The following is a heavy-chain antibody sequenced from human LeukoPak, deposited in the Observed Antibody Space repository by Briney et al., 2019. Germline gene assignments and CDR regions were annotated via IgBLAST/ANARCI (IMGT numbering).Heavy chain of an antibody. D-gene: IGHD3-3*01. V-gene: IGHV3-48*04. CDR2: ISSSSSTI. CDR1: GFTFSSYS. CDR3: ARELDFLEWGYPAY. Sequence: PGGSLRLSCAASGFTFSSYSMNWVRQAPGKGLEWVSYISSSSSTIYYADSVKGRFTISRDNAKNSLYLQMNSLRAEDTAVYYCARELDFLEWGYPAYWGQGTLVTVSS. J-gene: IGHJ4*02.